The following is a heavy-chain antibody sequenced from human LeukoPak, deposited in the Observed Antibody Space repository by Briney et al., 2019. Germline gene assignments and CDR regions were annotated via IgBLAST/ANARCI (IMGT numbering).Heavy chain of an antibody. CDR2: IYYSGST. CDR3: ARLGGAAAGTLDP. CDR1: GGSISSYY. Sequence: KPSETLSLTCTVSGGSISSYYWSWIRQPPGKGLEWIGYIYYSGSTNHNPSLKSRVTISVDTSKNQFSLKLSSVTAADTAVYYCARLGGAAAGTLDPWGQGTLVTVSS. J-gene: IGHJ5*02. D-gene: IGHD6-13*01. V-gene: IGHV4-59*08.